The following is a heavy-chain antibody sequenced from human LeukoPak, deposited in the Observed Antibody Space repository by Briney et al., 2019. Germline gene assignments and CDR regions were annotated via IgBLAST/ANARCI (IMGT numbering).Heavy chain of an antibody. CDR1: GYTFTSYG. D-gene: IGHD6-19*01. V-gene: IGHV1-18*01. CDR3: ARDLLGYSSGWYSTTDFDY. J-gene: IGHJ4*02. CDR2: ISAYNGNT. Sequence: GASVKVSCKASGYTFTSYGISWVRQAPGQGLEGMGWISAYNGNTNYAQKLQGRVTMTTDTSTSTAYMELRSLRSDDTAVYYCARDLLGYSSGWYSTTDFDYWGQGTLVTVSS.